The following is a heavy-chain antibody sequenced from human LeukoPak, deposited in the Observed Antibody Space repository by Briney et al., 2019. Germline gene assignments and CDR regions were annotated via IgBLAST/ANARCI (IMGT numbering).Heavy chain of an antibody. V-gene: IGHV3-11*01. J-gene: IGHJ4*02. CDR1: GFTFNDYY. D-gene: IGHD1-26*01. CDR2: ISTSGSTI. CDR3: ARAVLVGARGPSDY. Sequence: GGSLRLSCAASGFTFNDYYMNWPRQAPGKGLEWVSYISTSGSTIYYADSVKGRFTVSRDNAKNSLYLQMNTLRADDTAVYYCARAVLVGARGPSDYWGQGTLVTVSS.